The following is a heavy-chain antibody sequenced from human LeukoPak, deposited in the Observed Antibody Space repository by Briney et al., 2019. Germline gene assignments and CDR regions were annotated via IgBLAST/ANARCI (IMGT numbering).Heavy chain of an antibody. CDR2: ISSSGNYI. J-gene: IGHJ4*02. CDR3: ARGGRGTIIMIVVAALDY. D-gene: IGHD3-22*01. V-gene: IGHV3-21*01. Sequence: GSLRLSCAASGFTFSSYSMNWVRQAPGKGLEWVSSISSSGNYIYYADSVKGRFTISRDNARNSLYLQMNSLRAEDTAVYYCARGGRGTIIMIVVAALDYWGQGTLVTVSS. CDR1: GFTFSSYS.